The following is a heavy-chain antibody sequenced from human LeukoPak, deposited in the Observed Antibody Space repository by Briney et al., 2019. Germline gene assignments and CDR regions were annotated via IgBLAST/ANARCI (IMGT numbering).Heavy chain of an antibody. Sequence: SETLSLTCTVSGGSISSGGYYWSWIRQHPGKGLEWIGYIYYSGSTYYNPSLKSRVTISVDTSKNQFSLKLSSVTAADTAVYYCARAGYYGSGSYLGFVDYWGQGTLVTVAS. V-gene: IGHV4-31*03. CDR2: IYYSGST. CDR1: GGSISSGGYY. CDR3: ARAGYYGSGSYLGFVDY. J-gene: IGHJ4*02. D-gene: IGHD3-10*01.